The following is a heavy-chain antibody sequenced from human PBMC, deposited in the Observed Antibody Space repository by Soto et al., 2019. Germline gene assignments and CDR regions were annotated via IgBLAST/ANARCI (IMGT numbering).Heavy chain of an antibody. CDR3: ARHPYSSTRYGMDV. CDR2: IYYSGST. Sequence: XETLSLTCTVAGCSISSYYWSWIRQPPGKGLEWIGYIYYSGSTYYNPSLKSRVTISVDTSKNQFSLKLSSVTAADTAVYYCARHPYSSTRYGMDVWGQGTTVTVSS. J-gene: IGHJ6*02. D-gene: IGHD6-13*01. V-gene: IGHV4-59*04. CDR1: GCSISSYY.